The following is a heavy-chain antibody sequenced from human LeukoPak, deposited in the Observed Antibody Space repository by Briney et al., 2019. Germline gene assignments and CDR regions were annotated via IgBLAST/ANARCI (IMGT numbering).Heavy chain of an antibody. CDR3: ARAHSRLYYFDY. V-gene: IGHV4-39*07. J-gene: IGHJ4*02. CDR1: GGSISSSSYY. D-gene: IGHD3-22*01. CDR2: IYYSGST. Sequence: SETLSLTCTVSGGSISSSSYYWGWIRQPPGKGLEWIGSIYYSGSTYYNPSLKSRVTISVDTSKNQFSLKLSSVTAADTAVYYCARAHSRLYYFDYWGQGTLVTVSS.